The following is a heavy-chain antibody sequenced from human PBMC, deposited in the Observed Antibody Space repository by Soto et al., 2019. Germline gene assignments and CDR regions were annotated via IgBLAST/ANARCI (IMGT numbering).Heavy chain of an antibody. V-gene: IGHV3-21*01. CDR2: ISSSSSYI. D-gene: IGHD2-2*01. CDR1: GFTFSSYS. J-gene: IGHJ6*03. Sequence: GGSLRLSCAASGFTFSSYSMNWVRQAPGKGLEWVSSISSSSSYIYYADSVKGRFTISRDNAKNSLYLQMNSLRAEDTAVYYCARGPIEVVPAAPYYMDVWGKGTTVTVSS. CDR3: ARGPIEVVPAAPYYMDV.